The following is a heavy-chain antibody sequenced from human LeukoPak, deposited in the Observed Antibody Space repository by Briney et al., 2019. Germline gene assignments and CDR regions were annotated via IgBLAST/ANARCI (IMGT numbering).Heavy chain of an antibody. D-gene: IGHD3-22*01. CDR2: INSDGSST. CDR1: GFTFSSHW. V-gene: IGHV3-74*01. J-gene: IGHJ4*02. Sequence: PGGSLRLSCAASGFTFSSHWMHWVRQAPGKGLVWVSRINSDGSSTNYADAVKGRFTVSRDNAKNTLYLQVNSLRAEDTAVHYCARDKSSCYWFIDYGGQGTLVTVSS. CDR3: ARDKSSCYWFIDY.